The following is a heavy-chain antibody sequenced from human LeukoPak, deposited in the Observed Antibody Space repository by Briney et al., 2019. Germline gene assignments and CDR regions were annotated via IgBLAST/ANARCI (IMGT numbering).Heavy chain of an antibody. Sequence: QSGGSLRLSCAASGFTFTTYWMSWVRQAPGKGLEWVANIKQDGHEKYYVDSVEGRFTISRDNAKNSLYLQMNSLRAEDTAVYYCARHDYGDYSYYFDYWGQGTLVTVSS. CDR1: GFTFTTYW. J-gene: IGHJ4*02. D-gene: IGHD4-17*01. CDR2: IKQDGHEK. CDR3: ARHDYGDYSYYFDY. V-gene: IGHV3-7*01.